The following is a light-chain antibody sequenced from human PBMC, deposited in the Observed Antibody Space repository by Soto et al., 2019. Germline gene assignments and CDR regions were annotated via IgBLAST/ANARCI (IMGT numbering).Light chain of an antibody. CDR3: QQYTNCTQWT. V-gene: IGKV3-15*01. CDR2: GAS. Sequence: EIVMTQSPAPLSMAPGERATLSCRARQSVITNLSWYQQNHGQAPRLLIYGASPRATGITARVSGSGSVTEFPITVTSLQSEDFAVEYCQQYTNCTQWTVGQGPKVDIK. J-gene: IGKJ1*01. CDR1: QSVITN.